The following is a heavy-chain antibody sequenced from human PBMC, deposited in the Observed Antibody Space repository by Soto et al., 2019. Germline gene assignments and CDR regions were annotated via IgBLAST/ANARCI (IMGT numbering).Heavy chain of an antibody. Sequence: GASVKVSCKASGGTFSSYAISWVRQAPGQGLEWMGGIIPIFGTANYAQKFQGRVTITADESTSTAYMELSSLRSEDTAVYYCARWFLKEGWFDPWGQGTLVTVSS. J-gene: IGHJ5*02. CDR3: ARWFLKEGWFDP. D-gene: IGHD3-10*01. V-gene: IGHV1-69*13. CDR1: GGTFSSYA. CDR2: IIPIFGTA.